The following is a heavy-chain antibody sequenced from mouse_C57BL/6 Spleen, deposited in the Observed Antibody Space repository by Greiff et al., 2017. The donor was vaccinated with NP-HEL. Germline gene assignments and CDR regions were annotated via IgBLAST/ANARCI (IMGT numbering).Heavy chain of an antibody. CDR3: AGWTDYAMDY. J-gene: IGHJ4*01. Sequence: VQLQQSGPELVKPGASVKMSCKASGYTFTDYNMPWVKQSHGKSLEWIGYINPNNGGTSYNQKFKGKATLTVNKSSSTAYMQLRSLTSEDSAVYYCAGWTDYAMDYWGQGTSVTVSS. CDR1: GYTFTDYN. CDR2: INPNNGGT. V-gene: IGHV1-22*01.